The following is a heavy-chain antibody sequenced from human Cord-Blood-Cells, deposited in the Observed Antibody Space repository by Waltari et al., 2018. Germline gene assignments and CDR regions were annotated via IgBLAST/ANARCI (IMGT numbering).Heavy chain of an antibody. J-gene: IGHJ3*02. Sequence: QVQLVESGGGVVQPGRSLRLSCAASGFTFSSYAMPWVRQAPGKGLEWVAVISYDGSNKYYADSVKGRFTISRDNSKNTLYLQMNSLRAEDTAVYYCARAYTAMVTGAFDIWGQGTMVTVSS. CDR3: ARAYTAMVTGAFDI. CDR1: GFTFSSYA. D-gene: IGHD5-18*01. V-gene: IGHV3-30-3*01. CDR2: ISYDGSNK.